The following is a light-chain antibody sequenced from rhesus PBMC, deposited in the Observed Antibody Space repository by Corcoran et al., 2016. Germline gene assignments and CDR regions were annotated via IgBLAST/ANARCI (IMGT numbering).Light chain of an antibody. CDR1: QSVRSY. Sequence: EIVMTQSPATLSLSPGETATISCRTSQSVRSYLAWYQPKPGQAPRLLIYGSSSRATGIPDRFRGSGSGTAFSLTISSLEPGDFTVYYCQETSKFYSFGQGTKVEIK. V-gene: IGKV3-31*02. CDR2: GSS. CDR3: QETSKFYS. J-gene: IGKJ2*01.